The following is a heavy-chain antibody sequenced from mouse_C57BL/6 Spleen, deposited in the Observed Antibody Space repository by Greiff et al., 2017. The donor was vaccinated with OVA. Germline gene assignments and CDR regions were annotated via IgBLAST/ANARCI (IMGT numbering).Heavy chain of an antibody. CDR3: ARSEGGGFFAY. V-gene: IGHV1-85*01. D-gene: IGHD1-1*02. J-gene: IGHJ3*01. CDR1: GYTFTSYD. CDR2: IYPRDGST. Sequence: QVQLKESGPELVKPGASVQLSCKASGYTFTSYDINWVKPRPGQGLEWIGWIYPRDGSTKYNEKFKVKATLTVDTSSSTAYMELHSLTSEDSAVYFCARSEGGGFFAYWGQGTLVTVSA.